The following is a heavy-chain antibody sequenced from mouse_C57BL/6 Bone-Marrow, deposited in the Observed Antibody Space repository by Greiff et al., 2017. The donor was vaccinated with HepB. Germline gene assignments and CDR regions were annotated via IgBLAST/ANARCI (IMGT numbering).Heavy chain of an antibody. CDR3: AREGDYYGSSRGAY. CDR2: ISYDGSN. V-gene: IGHV3-6*01. CDR1: GYSITSGYY. J-gene: IGHJ3*01. Sequence: VQLKESGPGLVKPSQSLSLTCSVTGYSITSGYYWNWIRQFPGNKLEWMGYISYDGSNNYNPSLKNRISITRDTSKNQFFLKLNSVTTEDTATYYCAREGDYYGSSRGAYWGQGTLVTVSA. D-gene: IGHD1-1*01.